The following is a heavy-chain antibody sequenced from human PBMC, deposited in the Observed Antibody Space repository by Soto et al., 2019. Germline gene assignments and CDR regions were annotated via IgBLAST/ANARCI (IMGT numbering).Heavy chain of an antibody. CDR3: AKSFEVTTLCDY. D-gene: IGHD5-18*01. CDR2: ISYDGSNK. CDR1: GFTFSSYG. J-gene: IGHJ4*02. V-gene: IGHV3-30*18. Sequence: QVQLVESGGGVVQPGRSLRLSCAASGFTFSSYGMHWVRQAPGKGLEWVAVISYDGSNKYYADSVKGRFTISRDNSKNTRYLQMNSLRAEDTAVYYCAKSFEVTTLCDYWGQGTLVTVSS.